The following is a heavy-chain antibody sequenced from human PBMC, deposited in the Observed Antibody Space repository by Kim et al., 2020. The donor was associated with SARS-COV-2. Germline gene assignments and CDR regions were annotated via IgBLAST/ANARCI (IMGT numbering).Heavy chain of an antibody. Sequence: TDYADSVKDRFHISRDISRNTLYLQMSSLRLEDTAVYYCMTGKDFYYDSWGQGTLVTVSS. CDR2: T. CDR3: MTGKDFYYDS. D-gene: IGHD2-21*01. J-gene: IGHJ5*01. V-gene: IGHV3-64D*08.